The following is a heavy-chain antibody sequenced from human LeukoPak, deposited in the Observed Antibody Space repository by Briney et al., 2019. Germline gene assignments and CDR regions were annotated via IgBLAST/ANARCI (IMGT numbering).Heavy chain of an antibody. D-gene: IGHD1-26*01. CDR2: VKSDGSST. J-gene: IGHJ4*02. V-gene: IGHV3-74*01. CDR3: AKDFWVGGTTPFDY. CDR1: GSRFSSYW. Sequence: PGGSLRLSCAASGSRFSSYWMHWVRQALGKGLVWVSRVKSDGSSTDYAESVKGRFTISRDNSKNTLYLQMNSLRAEDTAVYYCAKDFWVGGTTPFDYWGQGTLVTVSS.